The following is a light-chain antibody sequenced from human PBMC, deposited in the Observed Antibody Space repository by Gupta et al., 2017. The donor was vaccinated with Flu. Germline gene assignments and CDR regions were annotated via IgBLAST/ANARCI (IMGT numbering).Light chain of an antibody. V-gene: IGLV2-14*01. CDR1: NSEVGGYNF. J-gene: IGLJ3*02. Sequence: QSALTQPASVSGSPARSIAISCTGSNSEVGGYNFVTWYQPDPAKATKLLIYEVKKRTAGDSGRFSGSKAGNTASLTIAGLQDEDDADYYGSSYTTSRTLVFGGGTKLTVL. CDR3: SSYTTSRTLV. CDR2: EVK.